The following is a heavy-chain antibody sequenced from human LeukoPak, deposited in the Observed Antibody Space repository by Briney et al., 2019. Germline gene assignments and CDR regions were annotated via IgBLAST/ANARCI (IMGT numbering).Heavy chain of an antibody. CDR3: ASEAIAAAGIVY. Sequence: SETLSLTCAVYGGSFSGYYWSWIRQPPGKGLEWIGEINHSGSTNYNPSLKSRVTISVDTSKNQFSLKLSSVTAADTAVYYCASEAIAAAGIVYRGQGTLVTVSS. CDR1: GGSFSGYY. D-gene: IGHD6-13*01. V-gene: IGHV4-34*01. CDR2: INHSGST. J-gene: IGHJ4*02.